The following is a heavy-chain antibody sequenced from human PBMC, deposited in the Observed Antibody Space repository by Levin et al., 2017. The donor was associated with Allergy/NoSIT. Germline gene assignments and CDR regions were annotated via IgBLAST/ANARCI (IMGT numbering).Heavy chain of an antibody. V-gene: IGHV2-5*02. CDR3: AHTTLAARRSKSGAFDY. J-gene: IGHJ4*02. D-gene: IGHD6-6*01. CDR1: GFSLSTSGVG. Sequence: SGPTLVKPTQTLTLTCTFSGFSLSTSGVGVGWIRQPPGKALEWLALIYWDDDKRYSPSLKSRLTITKDTSKNQVVLTMTNMDPVDTATYYCAHTTLAARRSKSGAFDYWGQGTLVTVSS. CDR2: IYWDDDK.